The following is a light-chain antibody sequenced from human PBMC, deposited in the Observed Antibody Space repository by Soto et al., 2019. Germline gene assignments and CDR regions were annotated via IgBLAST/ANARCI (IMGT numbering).Light chain of an antibody. Sequence: EIVLTQSPGTLSLSPGERATLSCRASESVSSSYLAWYQQKPGQAPRLLIYGASSRATGIPDRFSGSGSGTDFTLTISRLEPDDFSVYYCQQYGSSSWALGQGPNLDIK. CDR2: GAS. V-gene: IGKV3-20*01. CDR1: ESVSSSY. CDR3: QQYGSSSWA. J-gene: IGKJ1*01.